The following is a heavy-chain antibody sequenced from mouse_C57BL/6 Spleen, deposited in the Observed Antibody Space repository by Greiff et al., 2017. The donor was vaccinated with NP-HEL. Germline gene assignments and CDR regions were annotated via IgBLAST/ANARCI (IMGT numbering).Heavy chain of an antibody. Sequence: VQLQESGAELVMPGASVKLSCKASGYTFTSYWMHWVKQRPGQGLEWIGEIDPSDSYTNYNQKFKGKSTLTVDKSSSTAYMQLSSLTSEDSAVYYCARRRVYSNYDYYAMDYWGQGTSVTVSS. CDR3: ARRRVYSNYDYYAMDY. J-gene: IGHJ4*01. CDR2: IDPSDSYT. D-gene: IGHD2-5*01. V-gene: IGHV1-69*01. CDR1: GYTFTSYW.